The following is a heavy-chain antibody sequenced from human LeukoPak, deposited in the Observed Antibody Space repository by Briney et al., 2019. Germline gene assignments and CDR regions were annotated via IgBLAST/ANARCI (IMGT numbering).Heavy chain of an antibody. CDR1: GVSITRGDYY. D-gene: IGHD6-13*01. CDR2: IYYSGST. CDR3: ARGDMYSSSWSN. Sequence: SQTLSLTCTVSGVSITRGDYYWSWIRQPPGKGLEWIGYIYYSGSTFYNPSLKSRVVISVDTSKNQFSLRLNSVTAADTAVCYCARGDMYSSSWSNWGQGTLVTVSS. J-gene: IGHJ4*02. V-gene: IGHV4-30-4*01.